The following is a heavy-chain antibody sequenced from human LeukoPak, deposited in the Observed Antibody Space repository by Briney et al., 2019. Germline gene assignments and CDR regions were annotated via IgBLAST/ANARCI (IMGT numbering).Heavy chain of an antibody. Sequence: SQTLSLTCTVSGGSISDAAYYWSWIRQHPGEGLKWIGYIYYSGSTSYNPSLKSRVTISVDTSKNQFSLKLTSVTAADTAVYYCARGRVMITFGGVITDWGQGTLVTASS. CDR3: ARGRVMITFGGVITD. CDR1: GGSISDAAYY. V-gene: IGHV4-31*03. J-gene: IGHJ4*02. CDR2: IYYSGST. D-gene: IGHD3-16*02.